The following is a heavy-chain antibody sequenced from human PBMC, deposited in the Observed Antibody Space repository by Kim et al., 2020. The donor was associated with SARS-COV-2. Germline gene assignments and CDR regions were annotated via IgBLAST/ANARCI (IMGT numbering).Heavy chain of an antibody. CDR2: INPNSGGT. CDR1: GYTFTGYY. CDR3: ARGGWDSSSSPNVDTATKLEYGMDV. V-gene: IGHV1-2*06. Sequence: ASVKVSCKASGYTFTGYYMHWVRQAPGQGLEWMGRINPNSGGTNYAQKFQGRVTMTRDTSISTAYMELSRLRSDDTAVYYCARGGWDSSSSPNVDTATKLEYGMDVWGQGTTVTVSS. D-gene: IGHD5-18*01. J-gene: IGHJ6*02.